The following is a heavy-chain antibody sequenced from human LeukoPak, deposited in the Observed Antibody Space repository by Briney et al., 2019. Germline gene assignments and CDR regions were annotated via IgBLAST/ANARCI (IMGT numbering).Heavy chain of an antibody. J-gene: IGHJ4*02. D-gene: IGHD1-1*01. Sequence: TAGSLRLSCAASGFPFSAYAMSWVRQAPGKGLEWVSAISASGDTTYYADSVRGRFTISRDNSKNTLYLQMNSLRAEDTAVYYCAAIERKDYWGQGTLVTVSS. V-gene: IGHV3-23*01. CDR1: GFPFSAYA. CDR3: AAIERKDY. CDR2: ISASGDTT.